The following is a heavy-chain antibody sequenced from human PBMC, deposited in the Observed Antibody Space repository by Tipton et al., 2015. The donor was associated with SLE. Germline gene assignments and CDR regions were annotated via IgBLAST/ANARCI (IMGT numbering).Heavy chain of an antibody. J-gene: IGHJ4*02. CDR3: ARDCTTGVCYTTSFDY. V-gene: IGHV4-34*01. CDR1: GGSFSDYS. D-gene: IGHD2-8*01. CDR2: INHSGST. Sequence: TLSLTCAVYGGSFSDYSWSWIRQPPGKGLEWIGEINHSGSTNYNPSLKSRVTISIDTSNNQFSLRLSSVTAADTAVYYCARDCTTGVCYTTSFDYWGQGTLVTVSP.